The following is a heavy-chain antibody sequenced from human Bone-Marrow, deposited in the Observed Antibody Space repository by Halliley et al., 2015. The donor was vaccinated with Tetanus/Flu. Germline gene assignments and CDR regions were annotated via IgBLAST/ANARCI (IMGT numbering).Heavy chain of an antibody. V-gene: IGHV4-59*01. Sequence: KGLEWIGYIYNAETPNYTPPLKSRVTISLDPSTSQFSLKLRSVTAADTAMYYCATGGGYLIDYWGQGTLVTVSS. CDR2: IYNAETP. CDR3: ATGGGYLIDY. D-gene: IGHD3-22*01. J-gene: IGHJ4*02.